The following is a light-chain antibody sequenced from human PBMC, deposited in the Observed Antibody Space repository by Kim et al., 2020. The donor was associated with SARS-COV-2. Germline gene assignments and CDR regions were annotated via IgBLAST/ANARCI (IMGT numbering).Light chain of an antibody. CDR1: SLRSYY. CDR3: NSRDSSANHRV. J-gene: IGLJ3*02. V-gene: IGLV3-19*01. CDR2: GKN. Sequence: SSELTQDPAVSVALGQTVRITCQGDSLRSYYASWXQQKPGKAPVLVIYGKNNRPSVIPDRFSGSSSGNTASLTITGAHAAAEAYYYCNSRDSSANHRVFG.